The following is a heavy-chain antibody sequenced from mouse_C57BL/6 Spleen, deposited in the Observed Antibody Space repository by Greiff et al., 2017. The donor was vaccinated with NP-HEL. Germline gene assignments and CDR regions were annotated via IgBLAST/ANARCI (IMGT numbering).Heavy chain of an antibody. CDR2: IDPSDSYT. CDR3: ARGFDYYGSREAMDY. V-gene: IGHV1-69*01. D-gene: IGHD1-1*01. J-gene: IGHJ4*01. Sequence: QVQLQQSGAELVMPGASVKLSCKASGYTFTSYWMHWVKQRPGQGLEWIGEIDPSDSYTNYNQKFKGKSTLTVDKSSSTAYMQLSSLTSEDSAVYYCARGFDYYGSREAMDYWGQGTSVTVSS. CDR1: GYTFTSYW.